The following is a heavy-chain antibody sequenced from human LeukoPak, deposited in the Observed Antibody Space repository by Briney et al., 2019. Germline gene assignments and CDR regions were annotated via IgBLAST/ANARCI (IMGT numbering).Heavy chain of an antibody. CDR1: VGTFSSYA. Sequence: GASVKVSCKASVGTFSSYAISWVRQAPGQGLEWMGRIIPIFGIANYAQKFQGRVTITADKSTSTAYMELSSLRSEDTAVYYCARRMGYSNYYFDYWGQGTLVTVSS. J-gene: IGHJ4*02. D-gene: IGHD4-11*01. CDR3: ARRMGYSNYYFDY. CDR2: IIPIFGIA. V-gene: IGHV1-69*04.